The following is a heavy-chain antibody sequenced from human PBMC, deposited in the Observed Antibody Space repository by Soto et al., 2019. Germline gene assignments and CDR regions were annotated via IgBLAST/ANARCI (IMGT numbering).Heavy chain of an antibody. V-gene: IGHV4-4*02. CDR3: ARVFSSGSGWMYYFDF. CDR1: SDSIAGENW. Sequence: QVQLQESGPGLVKPSETLSLTCTVSSDSIAGENWWSWVRQPPGMGLEWIGEIFHTGGTNYYPSLKGRVTMEVDKSKNQFSLKLISATAADTAVYYCARVFSSGSGWMYYFDFWGQGTLVSVSS. J-gene: IGHJ4*02. D-gene: IGHD6-25*01. CDR2: IFHTGGT.